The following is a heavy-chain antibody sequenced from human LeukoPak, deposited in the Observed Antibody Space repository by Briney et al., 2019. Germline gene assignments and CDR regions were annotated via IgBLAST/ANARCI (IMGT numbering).Heavy chain of an antibody. CDR1: GFTFSSHA. J-gene: IGHJ4*02. CDR3: ARERLGEHYFDY. V-gene: IGHV3-30-3*01. D-gene: IGHD1-1*01. Sequence: GGSLRHSCAPSGFTFSSHAMHWVRQAPRKGLEWVAVISYDGSNKYYADSLKGRFTISRDNSKKTLYLQMDSLRAEDTAVYYCARERLGEHYFDYWGQGTLVTVSS. CDR2: ISYDGSNK.